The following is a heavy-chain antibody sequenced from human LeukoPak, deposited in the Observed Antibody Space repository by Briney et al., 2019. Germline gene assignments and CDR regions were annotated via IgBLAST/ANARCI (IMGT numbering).Heavy chain of an antibody. Sequence: GASVTVSCKAFGYTFTSYYMHWVRQAPGQGLEWMGIITPSGGSITYAQKFQGRVTMTRDTSTSTVYMELYSLRSEDTAVYYCGRGAVVGGYYYYGMDVWGQGTTVTVSS. CDR3: GRGAVVGGYYYYGMDV. V-gene: IGHV1-46*01. CDR2: ITPSGGSI. CDR1: GYTFTSYY. J-gene: IGHJ6*02. D-gene: IGHD6-19*01.